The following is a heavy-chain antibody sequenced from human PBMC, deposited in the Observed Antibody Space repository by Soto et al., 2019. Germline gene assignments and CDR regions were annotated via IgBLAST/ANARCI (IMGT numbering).Heavy chain of an antibody. V-gene: IGHV3-74*01. CDR1: GFTFSSYW. CDR2: INSDGSST. Sequence: GGSLRLSCAASGFTFSSYWMHWVRQAPGKGLAWVSRINSDGSSTSYADSVKGRFTISRDNAKNTLYLQMNSLRAEDTAVYYCAREPKYYYYGMDVWGQGTTVTVSS. J-gene: IGHJ6*02. CDR3: AREPKYYYYGMDV.